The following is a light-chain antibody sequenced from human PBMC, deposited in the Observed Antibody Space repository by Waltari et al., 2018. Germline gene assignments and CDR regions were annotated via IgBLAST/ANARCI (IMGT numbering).Light chain of an antibody. CDR3: QQYGSSLLYT. Sequence: EIVLTQLPGPMSLPPGERATLYCRASQCVSSSYLAWYQQKPGQAPRLLIYCTSSRATGIPDRFRGSGAGTDFTLTISRLEPEDFAVYYCQQYGSSLLYTFGQGTKLEIK. CDR2: CTS. V-gene: IGKV3-20*01. CDR1: QCVSSSY. J-gene: IGKJ2*01.